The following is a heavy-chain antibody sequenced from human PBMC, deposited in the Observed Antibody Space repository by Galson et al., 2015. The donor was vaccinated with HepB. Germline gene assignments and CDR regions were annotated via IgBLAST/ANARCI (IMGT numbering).Heavy chain of an antibody. CDR2: INAGNGNT. D-gene: IGHD3-3*01. J-gene: IGHJ6*02. CDR3: ARDSLRPTIFGVAQSLSGYYGMDV. Sequence: SVKVSCKASGYTFTSYAMHWVRQAPGQRLEWMGWINAGNGNTKYSQKFQGRVTITRDTSASTAYMELSSLRSEDTAVYYCARDSLRPTIFGVAQSLSGYYGMDVWGQGTTVTVSS. V-gene: IGHV1-3*01. CDR1: GYTFTSYA.